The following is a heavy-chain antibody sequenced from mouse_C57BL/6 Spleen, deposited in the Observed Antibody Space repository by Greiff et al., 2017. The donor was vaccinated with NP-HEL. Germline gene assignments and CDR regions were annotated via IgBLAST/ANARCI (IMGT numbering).Heavy chain of an antibody. D-gene: IGHD2-4*01. CDR2: ISSGSSTI. CDR1: GFTFSDYG. J-gene: IGHJ4*01. CDR3: AREDYDEAMDY. V-gene: IGHV5-17*01. Sequence: VQLKESGGGLVKPGGSLKLSCAASGFTFSDYGMHWVRQAPEKGLEWVAYISSGSSTIYYADTVKGRFTISRDNAKNTLFLQMTSLRSEDTAMYYCAREDYDEAMDYWGQGTSVTVSS.